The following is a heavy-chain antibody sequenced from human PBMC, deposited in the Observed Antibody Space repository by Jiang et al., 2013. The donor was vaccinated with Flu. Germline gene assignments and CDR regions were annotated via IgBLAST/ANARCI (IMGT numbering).Heavy chain of an antibody. D-gene: IGHD3-22*01. Sequence: TLSLTCTVSGGSISSGDYYWSWIRQAPREGPGVDWVHLLQWEHLLQPSLKSRVTISVDTSKNQFSLKLSSVTAADTAVYYCASQYYYDSSGYPYYFDYWGQGTLVTVSS. V-gene: IGHV4-30-4*08. CDR1: GGSISSGDYY. CDR3: ASQYYYDSSGYPYYFDY. J-gene: IGHJ4*02. CDR2: LLQWEH.